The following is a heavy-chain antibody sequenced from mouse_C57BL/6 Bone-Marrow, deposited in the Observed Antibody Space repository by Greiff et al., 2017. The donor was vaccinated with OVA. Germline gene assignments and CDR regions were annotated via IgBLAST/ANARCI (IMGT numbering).Heavy chain of an antibody. V-gene: IGHV1-80*01. CDR2: IYPGDGDT. CDR1: GYAFSSYW. CDR3: ARDYSNSPWFAY. D-gene: IGHD2-5*01. Sequence: VKLQESGAELVKPGASVKISCKASGYAFSSYWMNWVKQRPGKGLEWIGQIYPGDGDTNYNGKFKGKATLTADKSSSTAYMQLSSLTSEDSAVYFCARDYSNSPWFAYWGQGTLVTVSA. J-gene: IGHJ3*01.